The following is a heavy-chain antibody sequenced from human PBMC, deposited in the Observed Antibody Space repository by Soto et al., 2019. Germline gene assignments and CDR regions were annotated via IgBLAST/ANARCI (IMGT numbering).Heavy chain of an antibody. CDR1: GFTFSNYA. CDR2: ISGSGATT. J-gene: IGHJ4*02. CDR3: AKGKGPGTSFDY. V-gene: IGHV3-23*01. Sequence: GGSLRLSCAASGFTFSNYAMKWVRQAPGKGLEWVSIISGSGATTYYADSVKGRFAISRDNSKNTVYLQMNSLRVEDTALYYCAKGKGPGTSFDYWGQGTQVTVSS.